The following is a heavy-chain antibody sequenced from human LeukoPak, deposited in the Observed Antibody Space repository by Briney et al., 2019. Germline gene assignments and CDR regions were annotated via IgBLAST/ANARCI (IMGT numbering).Heavy chain of an antibody. Sequence: ASVKVSCKASGYTFTGYYMHWVRQAPGQGLEWMGWINPNSGGTNYAQKFQGRVTMTRDTSISTAYMELSRLRSDDTAVYYCARGLRWDCSSTSCRRRFNWLDPWGQGTLVTVSS. V-gene: IGHV1-2*02. CDR3: ARGLRWDCSSTSCRRRFNWLDP. CDR1: GYTFTGYY. CDR2: INPNSGGT. D-gene: IGHD2-2*01. J-gene: IGHJ5*02.